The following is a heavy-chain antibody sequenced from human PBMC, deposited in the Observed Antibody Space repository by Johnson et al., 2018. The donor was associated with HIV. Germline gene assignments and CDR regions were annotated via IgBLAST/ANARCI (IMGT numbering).Heavy chain of an antibody. J-gene: IGHJ3*02. D-gene: IGHD5-12*01. CDR1: GFSFSDYY. CDR3: ARDGVATEAHDAFDI. V-gene: IGHV3-11*04. CDR2: ISSSGSTI. Sequence: QVQLVESGGGLVKPGGSLRLSCAASGFSFSDYYMSWIRQAPGKGLESVSYISSSGSTIYYADAVKGRFTISRDNSKNTLYLQMNSLRAEDAAVYYCARDGVATEAHDAFDIWGQGTMVTVSS.